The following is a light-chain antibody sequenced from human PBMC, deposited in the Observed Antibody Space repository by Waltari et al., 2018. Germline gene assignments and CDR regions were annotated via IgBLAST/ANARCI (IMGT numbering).Light chain of an antibody. J-gene: IGLJ3*02. Sequence: QSVLTQPPSASGTPGQRVTISCSGSSSNIGSNYVYWYQQLPGTGPKLLIYRNKQRPSGVPDRMSDSKSGTAASLAIGGRRTEEEADYYWAAWDDSPSGWVYGGRTKL. CDR1: SSNIGSNY. V-gene: IGLV1-47*01. CDR2: RNK. CDR3: AAWDDSPSGWV.